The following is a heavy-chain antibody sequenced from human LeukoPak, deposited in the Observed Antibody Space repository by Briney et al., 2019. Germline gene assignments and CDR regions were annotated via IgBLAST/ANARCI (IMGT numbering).Heavy chain of an antibody. Sequence: GGSLRPSCAASGFTFSSYDMHWVRQATGKGLEWVSAIGTAGDTYYPGSVKGRFTISRENAKNSLYLQMNSLRAGDTAVYYCARSLGIYGAFDIWGQGTMVTVSS. V-gene: IGHV3-13*01. J-gene: IGHJ3*02. CDR2: IGTAGDT. D-gene: IGHD7-27*01. CDR3: ARSLGIYGAFDI. CDR1: GFTFSSYD.